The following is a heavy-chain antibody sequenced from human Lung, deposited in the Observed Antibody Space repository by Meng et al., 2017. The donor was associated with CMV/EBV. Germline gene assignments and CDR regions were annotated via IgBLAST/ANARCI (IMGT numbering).Heavy chain of an antibody. D-gene: IGHD5-24*01. Sequence: RLHLQGPGPGQVQPSETLSLTCSVSGGSIISSSYYWGWIRQSPGKGLEWIGSIYFSGNTYYNPSLKSRVTMSVGTAQNKFSPTLRSVTAADTAVYYCVTETGYNYDNWGQGALVTVSS. CDR3: VTETGYNYDN. CDR2: IYFSGNT. CDR1: GGSIISSSYY. J-gene: IGHJ4*02. V-gene: IGHV4-39*06.